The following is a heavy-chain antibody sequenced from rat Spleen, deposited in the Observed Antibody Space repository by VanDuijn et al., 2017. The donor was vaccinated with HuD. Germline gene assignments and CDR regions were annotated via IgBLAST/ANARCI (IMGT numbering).Heavy chain of an antibody. CDR3: ARGGFFRY. D-gene: IGHD1-6*01. CDR2: INTDGGRT. J-gene: IGHJ2*01. Sequence: EVQLVESGGDLVQPGRSVKLSCAASGFTFSAYWMYWIRQSPGKGLEWVSSINTDGGRTFYPDSVKGRFTISRDNAKNTLYLQMNSLRSEDTATYYCARGGFFRYSGQGVMVTVSS. CDR1: GFTFSAYW. V-gene: IGHV5-58*01.